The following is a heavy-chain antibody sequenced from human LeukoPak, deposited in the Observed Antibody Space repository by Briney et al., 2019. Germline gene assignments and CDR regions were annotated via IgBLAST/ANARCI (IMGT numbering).Heavy chain of an antibody. J-gene: IGHJ5*02. Sequence: ASVKVSCKASGYTFTGYYMHWVRQAPGQGLEWMGWINPNSGGTNYAQKFQGRVTMTRDTSISTAYMELSRLRSDDTAVYYCARVWCSGGSCFGFDPWGQGTLVTVSS. CDR1: GYTFTGYY. V-gene: IGHV1-2*02. D-gene: IGHD2-15*01. CDR3: ARVWCSGGSCFGFDP. CDR2: INPNSGGT.